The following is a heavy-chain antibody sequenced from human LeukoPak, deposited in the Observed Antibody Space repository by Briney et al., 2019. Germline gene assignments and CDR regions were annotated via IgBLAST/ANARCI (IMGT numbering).Heavy chain of an antibody. CDR1: GGSISGYY. D-gene: IGHD3-16*01. CDR2: IHYSGKA. Sequence: SETLSLTCTVSGGSISGYYWTWTRQPPGKGLEWIGQIHYSGKADYNPSLRSRITISVDTSKNQMFLKLSSLTAADTAVYYCARFGVDYNMGVWGQGTTVTVSS. J-gene: IGHJ6*03. V-gene: IGHV4-59*01. CDR3: ARFGVDYNMGV.